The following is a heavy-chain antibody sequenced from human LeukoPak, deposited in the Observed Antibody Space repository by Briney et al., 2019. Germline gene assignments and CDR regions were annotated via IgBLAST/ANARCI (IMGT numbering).Heavy chain of an antibody. CDR3: ASGYDAKDY. Sequence: SETLSLTCTVPGGSISSYYWSWIRQPPGKGLEWIGYIYYSGSTYYNPSLKSRVTISVDTSKNQFSLKLSSVTAADTAVYYCASGYDAKDYWGQGTLVTVSS. CDR1: GGSISSYY. V-gene: IGHV4-59*08. CDR2: IYYSGST. D-gene: IGHD6-13*01. J-gene: IGHJ4*02.